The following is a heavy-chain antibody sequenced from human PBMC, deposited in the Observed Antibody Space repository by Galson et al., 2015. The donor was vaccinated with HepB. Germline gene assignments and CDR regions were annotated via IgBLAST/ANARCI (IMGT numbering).Heavy chain of an antibody. V-gene: IGHV1-8*01. J-gene: IGHJ3*02. CDR3: ARGRPCSSTSCFPFDAFHI. Sequence: SVKVSCKASGYTFTNYDINWVRQATGQGLEWMGWMNPNSGTTGYAQKSQGRLTMTRSTSISTAYMELSSLRSEDTAVYYCARGRPCSSTSCFPFDAFHIWGQGTVVTVSS. D-gene: IGHD2-2*01. CDR1: GYTFTNYD. CDR2: MNPNSGTT.